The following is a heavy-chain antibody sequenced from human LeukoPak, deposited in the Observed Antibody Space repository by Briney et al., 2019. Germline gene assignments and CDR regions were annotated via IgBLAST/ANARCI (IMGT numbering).Heavy chain of an antibody. CDR1: GGTFSSYA. V-gene: IGHV1-69*04. CDR2: IIPILGIA. CDR3: ARELSGVVVVAARTNWFDP. D-gene: IGHD2-15*01. Sequence: SVKVSCKASGGTFSSYAISWVRQAPGQGLEWMGRIIPILGIANYAQKLQGRVTMTTDTSTSTAYMELRSLRSDDTAVYYCARELSGVVVVAARTNWFDPWGQGTLVTVSS. J-gene: IGHJ5*02.